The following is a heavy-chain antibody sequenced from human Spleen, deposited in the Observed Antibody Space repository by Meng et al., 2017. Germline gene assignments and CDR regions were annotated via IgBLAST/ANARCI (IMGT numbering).Heavy chain of an antibody. J-gene: IGHJ4*02. Sequence: SETLSLTCAVYGGSFSGYYWSWIRQPPGKGLEWIGEINHSGSTNYNPSLKSRVTISVDTSKNQFSLKLSSVTAADTAVYYCARGGMSSGWTFEYWGQGTLVTVSS. CDR1: GGSFSGYY. CDR2: INHSGST. D-gene: IGHD6-19*01. CDR3: ARGGMSSGWTFEY. V-gene: IGHV4-34*01.